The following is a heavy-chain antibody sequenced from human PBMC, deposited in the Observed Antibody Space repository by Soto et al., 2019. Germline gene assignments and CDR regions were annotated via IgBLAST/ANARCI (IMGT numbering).Heavy chain of an antibody. D-gene: IGHD3-10*01. CDR1: GFTFSSYG. Sequence: QVQLVESGGGVVQPGRSLRLSCAASGFTFSSYGMHWVRQAPGKGLEWVAVISYDGSNKYYADSVKGRFTISRDNSKKTLYLQMNSLRAEDTAVYYCAKGRGVIPYYFDYWGQGTLVTVSS. V-gene: IGHV3-30*18. CDR2: ISYDGSNK. J-gene: IGHJ4*02. CDR3: AKGRGVIPYYFDY.